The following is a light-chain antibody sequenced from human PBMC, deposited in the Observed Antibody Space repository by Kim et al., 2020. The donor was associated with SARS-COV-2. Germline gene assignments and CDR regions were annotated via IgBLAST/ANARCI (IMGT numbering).Light chain of an antibody. CDR2: DVN. CDR3: SSYTISGTFV. Sequence: GQSITTACTTLRRDVVDYDHVSWYQHHPGKAPKLMFYDVNKRPAGVSNRSAGSKSGNTASLIISGVQAEDEADYYCSSYTISGTFVFGIGTKVTVL. J-gene: IGLJ1*01. V-gene: IGLV2-14*03. CDR1: RRDVVDYDH.